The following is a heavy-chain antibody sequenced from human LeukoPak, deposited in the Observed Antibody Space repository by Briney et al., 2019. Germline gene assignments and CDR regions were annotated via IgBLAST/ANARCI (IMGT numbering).Heavy chain of an antibody. Sequence: GGSLRLSCAASGFTFDDYGMSWVRQAPGKGLEWVSGINWNGGSTGYADSVKGRFTISRDNAKNSLYLQMNSLRAEDTALYHCARAMYYYGSGSYYNTLDYWGQGTLVTVSS. CDR2: INWNGGST. CDR3: ARAMYYYGSGSYYNTLDY. V-gene: IGHV3-20*01. J-gene: IGHJ4*02. CDR1: GFTFDDYG. D-gene: IGHD3-10*01.